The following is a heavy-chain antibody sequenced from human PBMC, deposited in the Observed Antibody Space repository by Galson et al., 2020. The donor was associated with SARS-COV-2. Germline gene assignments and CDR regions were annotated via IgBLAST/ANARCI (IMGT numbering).Heavy chain of an antibody. V-gene: IGHV4-61*01. Sequence: SETLSLTCTVSGGSVSSGSYYWSWIRQPPGKGLEWIGYIYYSGSTNYNPSLKSRVTISVDTSKNQFSLKLSSVTAADTAVYYCATFWVVTAAIDYWGQGTLVTVSS. CDR2: IYYSGST. J-gene: IGHJ4*02. CDR1: GGSVSSGSYY. D-gene: IGHD2-21*02. CDR3: ATFWVVTAAIDY.